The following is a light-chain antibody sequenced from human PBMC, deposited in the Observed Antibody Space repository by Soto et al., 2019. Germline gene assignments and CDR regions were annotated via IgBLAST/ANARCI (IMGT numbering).Light chain of an antibody. CDR2: GAS. CDR1: QSVNNN. Sequence: IVLTPSPGALSLSPGEGATLSCRASQSVNNNYLAWYQQKPGQGPRLLIYGASTRATGIPARFTGSESGTEFTLTISSLQSEDFAVYYCQQYRNSPVPFGGGTKVDI. CDR3: QQYRNSPVP. J-gene: IGKJ4*01. V-gene: IGKV3-15*01.